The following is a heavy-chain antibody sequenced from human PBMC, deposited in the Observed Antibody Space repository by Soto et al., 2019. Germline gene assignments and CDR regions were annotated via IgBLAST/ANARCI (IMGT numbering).Heavy chain of an antibody. D-gene: IGHD2-15*01. V-gene: IGHV4-30-2*06. Sequence: QLQLQESGSRLVKPSQTLSLTCAVSGGSISRAGYSWSWIRQSPGKGLEWIGYIYNSGSTFYNPSLKSRLTISVARSKNQLSLPLSSVTAADTAVYYCASARVVPNDFDSRGQGTLVTVSS. CDR1: GGSISRAGYS. J-gene: IGHJ4*02. CDR3: ASARVVPNDFDS. CDR2: IYNSGST.